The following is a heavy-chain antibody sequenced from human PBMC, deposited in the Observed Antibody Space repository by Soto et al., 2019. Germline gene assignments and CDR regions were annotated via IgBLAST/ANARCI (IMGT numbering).Heavy chain of an antibody. D-gene: IGHD6-13*01. CDR3: ARGTVATAGNDY. J-gene: IGHJ4*02. CDR2: INHRGTT. CDR1: GGSLSDYY. V-gene: IGHV4-34*01. Sequence: SETLSLTCAVYGGSLSDYYWNWLRQPPGKGLEWIGEINHRGTTSYNPSLKSRVDISVDTAMTQFFLKLRSVTAADTAIYYCARGTVATAGNDYWGQGTLVTVSS.